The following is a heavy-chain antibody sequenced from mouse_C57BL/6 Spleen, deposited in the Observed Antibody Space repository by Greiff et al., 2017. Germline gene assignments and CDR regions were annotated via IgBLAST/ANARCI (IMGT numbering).Heavy chain of an antibody. CDR1: GYTFTSYW. CDR3: ARLALTGTGAMDY. D-gene: IGHD4-1*01. J-gene: IGHJ4*01. Sequence: QVQLQQSGAELAKPGASVKLSCKASGYTFTSYWMHWVKQRPGQGLEWIGYINPSSGYTKYNPKFKDKATLTADTSSSTAYMQLSSLTYEDSAVYYCARLALTGTGAMDYWGQGTSVTVSS. V-gene: IGHV1-7*01. CDR2: INPSSGYT.